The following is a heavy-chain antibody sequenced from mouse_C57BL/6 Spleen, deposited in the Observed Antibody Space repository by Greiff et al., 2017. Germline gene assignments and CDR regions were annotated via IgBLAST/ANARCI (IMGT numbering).Heavy chain of an antibody. CDR3: ARLGNFDV. V-gene: IGHV5-17*01. Sequence: DVQLQESGGGLVKPGGSLKLSCAASGFTFSDYGMHWVRQAPEKGLAWVAYISSGSSTIYYADTVKGRFTISRDNAKNTLFLQMTSLRSEDTAMYYCARLGNFDVWGTGTTVTVSS. CDR2: ISSGSSTI. J-gene: IGHJ1*03. CDR1: GFTFSDYG. D-gene: IGHD4-1*01.